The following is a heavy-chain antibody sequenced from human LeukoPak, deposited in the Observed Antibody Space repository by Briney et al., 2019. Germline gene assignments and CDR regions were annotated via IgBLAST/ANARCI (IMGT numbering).Heavy chain of an antibody. Sequence: SGGSLRLSCAASGFTFSSHEMNWVRQAPGKGLEWVSYIGSSGSTIYYADSVKGRFTISRDTSKNTLYLQMKSLRAEDTAVYYCAKGWSSAAMRSHFDYWGQGTLVTVSS. CDR1: GFTFSSHE. CDR2: IGSSGSTI. V-gene: IGHV3-48*03. D-gene: IGHD2-2*01. J-gene: IGHJ4*02. CDR3: AKGWSSAAMRSHFDY.